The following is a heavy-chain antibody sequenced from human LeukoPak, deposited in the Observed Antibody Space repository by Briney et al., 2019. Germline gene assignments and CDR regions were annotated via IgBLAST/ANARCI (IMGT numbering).Heavy chain of an antibody. CDR1: GGSISSSNW. D-gene: IGHD4-17*01. V-gene: IGHV4-4*02. CDR2: INHSGST. Sequence: KPSETLSLTCAVSGGSISSSNWWSWVRQPPGKGLEWIGEINHSGSTNYNPSLKSRVTISVDTSKNQFSLKLSSVTAADTAVYYCARVNDGDRYYYYYYMDVWGKGTTVTVSS. CDR3: ARVNDGDRYYYYYYMDV. J-gene: IGHJ6*03.